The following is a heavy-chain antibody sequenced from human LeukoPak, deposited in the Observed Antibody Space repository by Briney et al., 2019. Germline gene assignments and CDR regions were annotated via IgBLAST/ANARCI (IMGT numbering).Heavy chain of an antibody. CDR3: ARGAYDSSGYYWVGYYGMDV. J-gene: IGHJ6*02. Sequence: PSETLSLTCTVSGGSVSSGSYYWSWIRQPPGKGLEWIGYIYYSGSTNYNPSLKSRVTISVDTSTNQFSLKLSSVTAADTAVYYCARGAYDSSGYYWVGYYGMDVWGQGTTVTVSS. CDR1: GGSVSSGSYY. CDR2: IYYSGST. D-gene: IGHD3-22*01. V-gene: IGHV4-61*01.